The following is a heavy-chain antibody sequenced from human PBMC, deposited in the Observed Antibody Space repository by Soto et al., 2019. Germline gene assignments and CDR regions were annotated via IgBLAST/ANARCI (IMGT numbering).Heavy chain of an antibody. CDR1: GFTFSSYS. CDR2: ISSSSSTI. Sequence: EVQLVESGGGLVQPGGSLRLSCAASGFTFSSYSMNWVRQAPGKGLEWVSYISSSSSTIYYADSVKGRFTISRDNAKSSLYLQMNSLRDEDTAVYYCARAPLPDYDILTGYYYYYYGMDVWGQGTTVTVSS. D-gene: IGHD3-9*01. V-gene: IGHV3-48*02. J-gene: IGHJ6*02. CDR3: ARAPLPDYDILTGYYYYYYGMDV.